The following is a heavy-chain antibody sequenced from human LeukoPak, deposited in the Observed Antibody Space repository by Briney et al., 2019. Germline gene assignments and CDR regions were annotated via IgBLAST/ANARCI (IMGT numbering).Heavy chain of an antibody. V-gene: IGHV3-11*04. CDR2: ITNSGRST. J-gene: IGHJ4*02. CDR3: AREASGYYHVFDS. Sequence: PGGSLRLSSEASGFSLSTYFISWIRQAPGKGQEWVSYITNSGRSTKYADAVKGRFTISRDNTKQSFYLEMTDLRAEDTAVYYCAREASGYYHVFDSWGQGTLVTVSS. D-gene: IGHD3-3*01. CDR1: GFSLSTYF.